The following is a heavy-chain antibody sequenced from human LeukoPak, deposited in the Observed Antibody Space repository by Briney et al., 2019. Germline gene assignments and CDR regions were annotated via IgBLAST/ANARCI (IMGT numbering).Heavy chain of an antibody. Sequence: SETLSLTCTVSGGSISSSSYYWGWNRQPPGKGLEWIGSIYYSGSTYCNPSLKSRVTISVDTSKNQFSLKLSSVTAADTAVYYCWGNSGSYTDHSWGQGILVTVSS. CDR2: IYYSGST. CDR3: WGNSGSYTDHS. CDR1: GGSISSSSYY. D-gene: IGHD1-26*01. V-gene: IGHV4-39*01. J-gene: IGHJ4*02.